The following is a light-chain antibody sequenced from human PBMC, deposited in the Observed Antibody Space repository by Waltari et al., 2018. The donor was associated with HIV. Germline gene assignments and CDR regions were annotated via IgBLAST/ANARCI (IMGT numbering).Light chain of an antibody. V-gene: IGKV3-20*01. CDR1: QSVSSSY. CDR3: QQYGSSPRLT. CDR2: GAF. Sequence: EIVLTQSPGTLSLSPGERATLSCRASQSVSSSYLAWYQQKPGQAPRLLIYGAFSRATGIPDRFSGSGSGTDFILTISRLEPEDFAVYYCQQYGSSPRLTFGGGTKVEIK. J-gene: IGKJ4*01.